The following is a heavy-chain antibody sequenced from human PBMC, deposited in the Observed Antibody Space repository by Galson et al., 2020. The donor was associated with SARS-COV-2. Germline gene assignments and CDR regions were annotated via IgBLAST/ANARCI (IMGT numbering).Heavy chain of an antibody. J-gene: IGHJ2*01. CDR2: IIPIFGTA. Sequence: ASVKVSCKASGGIFSNYGISWVRQAPGQGLEWMGRIIPIFGTANYAQKFQGRVTITADKSTSTAYMELSSLRSEDTAVYYCARDRDYGVGMAAEGTASWSFYLWGHGTLVTVSS. CDR3: ARDRDYGVGMAAEGTASWSFYL. CDR1: GGIFSNYG. V-gene: IGHV1-69*06. D-gene: IGHD6-13*01.